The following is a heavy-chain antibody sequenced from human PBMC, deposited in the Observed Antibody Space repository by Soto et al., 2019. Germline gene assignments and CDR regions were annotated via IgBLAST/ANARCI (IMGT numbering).Heavy chain of an antibody. CDR3: ARVRIAARTGAYGMDV. D-gene: IGHD6-6*01. Sequence: QVQLQESGPGLVKPSETLSLTCTVSGGSISSYYWSWIRQPAGKGLEWIGRIYTSGSINYNPSLKSRVTMSVDTSKNQFSLKLSSVTAADTAVYYCARVRIAARTGAYGMDVWGQGTTVTVSS. J-gene: IGHJ6*02. V-gene: IGHV4-4*07. CDR2: IYTSGSI. CDR1: GGSISSYY.